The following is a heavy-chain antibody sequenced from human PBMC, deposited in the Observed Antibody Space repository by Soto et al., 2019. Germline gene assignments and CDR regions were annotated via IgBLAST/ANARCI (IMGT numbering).Heavy chain of an antibody. J-gene: IGHJ4*02. CDR1: GFTFSSYA. CDR3: ARDRQNRYSVYYWGIPFDY. CDR2: ISYDGSNK. V-gene: IGHV3-30-3*01. Sequence: QVQLVESGGGVVQPGRSLRLSCEASGFTFSSYAMHWVRQAPGKGLEWVAVISYDGSNKYYADSVKGRFTISRDNSKNTLELHINGLKTADTAVYDCARDRQNRYSVYYWGIPFDYLGQGTLVTVSS. D-gene: IGHD5-12*01.